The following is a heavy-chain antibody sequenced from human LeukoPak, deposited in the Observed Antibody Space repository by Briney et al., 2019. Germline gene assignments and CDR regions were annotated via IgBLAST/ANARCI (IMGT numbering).Heavy chain of an antibody. J-gene: IGHJ4*02. CDR1: GFTFSSYG. Sequence: GGSLRLSCAASGFTFSSYGMHWVRQAPGKGLEWVAFIRYDGSNKYYADSVKGRFTISRDNSKNTLYLQMNSLRAEDTAVYYCAKDNAIFGVGPPTPKLDYWGQGTLVTVSS. CDR2: IRYDGSNK. CDR3: AKDNAIFGVGPPTPKLDY. D-gene: IGHD3-3*01. V-gene: IGHV3-30*02.